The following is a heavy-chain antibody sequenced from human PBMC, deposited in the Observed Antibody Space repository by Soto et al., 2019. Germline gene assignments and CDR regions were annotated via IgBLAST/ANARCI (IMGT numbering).Heavy chain of an antibody. Sequence: SETLSLTCTVSGGSISSYYWSWIRQPPGKGLEWIGYIYYSGSTNYNPSLKSRVTISVDTSKNQFSLKLSSVTAADTAVYYCARDLVGAGRSGFDPWGQGTLVTVSS. CDR3: ARDLVGAGRSGFDP. J-gene: IGHJ5*02. V-gene: IGHV4-59*01. D-gene: IGHD1-26*01. CDR1: GGSISSYY. CDR2: IYYSGST.